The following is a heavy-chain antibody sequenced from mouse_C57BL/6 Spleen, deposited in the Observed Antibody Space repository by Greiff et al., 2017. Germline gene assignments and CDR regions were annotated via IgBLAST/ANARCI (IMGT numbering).Heavy chain of an antibody. V-gene: IGHV5-6*01. CDR3: ARSYYDGAMDY. CDR1: GFTFSSYG. D-gene: IGHD2-10*01. J-gene: IGHJ4*01. CDR2: ISSGGSYT. Sequence: EVKLVEPGGDLVKPGGSLKLSCAASGFTFSSYGMSWVRQTPDKRLEWVATISSGGSYTDYPDSVKGRFTFSRDSAKNTRYLHMSSLTAEGTAMYYCARSYYDGAMDYWGQGTSVTVSA.